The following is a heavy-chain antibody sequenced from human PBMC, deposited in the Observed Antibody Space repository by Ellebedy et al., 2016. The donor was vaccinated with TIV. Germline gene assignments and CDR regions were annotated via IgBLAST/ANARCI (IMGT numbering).Heavy chain of an antibody. J-gene: IGHJ6*02. V-gene: IGHV4-59*01. CDR1: GGSIRRDY. CDR2: VDNSGRT. Sequence: SETLSLXXTVSGGSIRRDYWTWIRQPPGKGLEWIGYVDNSGRTNYNPSLKGRLTISVDTSKKEISLRLTSVTAADTAVYFCARDRMYYYDTTGSYQYYAMDVWGRGTTVTVSS. D-gene: IGHD3-22*01. CDR3: ARDRMYYYDTTGSYQYYAMDV.